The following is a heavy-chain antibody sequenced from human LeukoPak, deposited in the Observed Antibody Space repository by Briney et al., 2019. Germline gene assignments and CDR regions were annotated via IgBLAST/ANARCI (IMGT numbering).Heavy chain of an antibody. CDR3: ARQRGGPYSSAWYYFDY. J-gene: IGHJ4*02. CDR2: IYPGDSDT. V-gene: IGHV5-51*01. D-gene: IGHD6-19*01. CDR1: GYSFTSYW. Sequence: GESLKISCKGSGYSFTSYWIGWVRPMPGKGLEWMGIIYPGDSDTRYSPSFQGQVTISADKSISTAYLQWSSLKASDTAMYYCARQRGGPYSSAWYYFDYWGQGTLVTVSS.